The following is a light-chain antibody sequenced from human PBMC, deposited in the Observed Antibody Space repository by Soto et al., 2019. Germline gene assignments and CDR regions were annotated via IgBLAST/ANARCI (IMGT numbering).Light chain of an antibody. Sequence: DIQMTQSPSSLSASVGDRVTITCRASQYISTYLNWYQQKPGKAPKLLIYVASTLHSGVPSRFSGSESGTEFTLTISSLQPEDFASYYCQQLNSYPPTFGGGTKVDIK. CDR3: QQLNSYPPT. CDR1: QYISTY. J-gene: IGKJ4*01. V-gene: IGKV1-9*01. CDR2: VAS.